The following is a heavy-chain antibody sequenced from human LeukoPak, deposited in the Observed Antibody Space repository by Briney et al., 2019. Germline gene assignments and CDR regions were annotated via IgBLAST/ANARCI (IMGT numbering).Heavy chain of an antibody. J-gene: IGHJ4*02. CDR2: ISSNGGST. D-gene: IGHD5-24*01. Sequence: GGSLRLSCSASGFTFSSYAMHWVRQAPGKGLEYVSAISSNGGSTYYADSVKGRFTISRDNSKNTLYLQMSSLRAEDTAVYYCVKDGYKIPLGLDYWGQGTLVTVSS. V-gene: IGHV3-64D*06. CDR3: VKDGYKIPLGLDY. CDR1: GFTFSSYA.